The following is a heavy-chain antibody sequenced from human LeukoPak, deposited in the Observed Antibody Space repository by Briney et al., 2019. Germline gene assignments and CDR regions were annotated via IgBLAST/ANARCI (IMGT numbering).Heavy chain of an antibody. CDR2: TYYKSKWYN. CDR1: GDSVSSNRAA. Sequence: SQTLSLTCAISGDSVSSNRAAWNWFRQSPSRGLEWLGRTYYKSKWYNDYAVSVKSRITVNPDTSKNQFSLHLNSVTPEDTAVYYCARQGFRRFDPWGQGTLVTVSS. D-gene: IGHD3-3*01. V-gene: IGHV6-1*01. J-gene: IGHJ5*02. CDR3: ARQGFRRFDP.